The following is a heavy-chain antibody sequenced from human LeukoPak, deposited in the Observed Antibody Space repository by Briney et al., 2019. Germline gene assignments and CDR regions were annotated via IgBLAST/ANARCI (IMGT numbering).Heavy chain of an antibody. J-gene: IGHJ6*02. Sequence: GASVKVSCKASRYTFTSYYMHWVRQAPGQGLEWTGIINPSGGSTSYAQKFQGRVTMTRDTSTSTVYIELSSLRSEDTAVYYCARDAGYCSGGSCPRYYYYYYGMDVWGQGTTVTVSS. CDR3: ARDAGYCSGGSCPRYYYYYYGMDV. V-gene: IGHV1-46*01. CDR1: RYTFTSYY. CDR2: INPSGGST. D-gene: IGHD2-15*01.